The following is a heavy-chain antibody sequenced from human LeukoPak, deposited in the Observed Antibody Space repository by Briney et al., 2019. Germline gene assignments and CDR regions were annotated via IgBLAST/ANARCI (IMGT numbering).Heavy chain of an antibody. CDR2: IYYSGST. CDR3: ARLARYCSSTSCSSFDY. J-gene: IGHJ4*02. D-gene: IGHD2-2*01. CDR1: GGSISSYY. V-gene: IGHV4-59*08. Sequence: SETLSLTCTVSGGSISSYYWSWIRQPPGKGLEWIGYIYYSGSTNYNPSLKSRVTISVDTSKNQFSLKLSSVTAADKAVYYCARLARYCSSTSCSSFDYWGQGTLVTVSS.